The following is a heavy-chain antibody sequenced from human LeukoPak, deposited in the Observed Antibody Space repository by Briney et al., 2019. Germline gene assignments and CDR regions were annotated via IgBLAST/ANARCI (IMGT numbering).Heavy chain of an antibody. CDR1: GGSISSSSFY. D-gene: IGHD1-20*01. CDR3: ARLPSEYNWNYFDS. V-gene: IGHV4-39*01. CDR2: LYYSGST. Sequence: WETLRFTGTVSGGSISSSSFYWDWIRQPPGKGLEWIGSLYYSGSTYYNPSLKSRVTISVDTSKNQFSLNLSSVTAADTAVYYCARLPSEYNWNYFDSWGQRNLVTVSS. J-gene: IGHJ4*02.